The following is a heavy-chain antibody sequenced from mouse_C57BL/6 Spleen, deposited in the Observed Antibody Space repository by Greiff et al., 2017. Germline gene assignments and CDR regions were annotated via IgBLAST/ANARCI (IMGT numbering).Heavy chain of an antibody. CDR1: GYTFTSYW. CDR3: ARWVSSYGFAY. CDR2: IHPNSGST. Sequence: QVQLQQPGAELVKPGASVKLSCKASGYTFTSYWMHWVKQRPGQGLEWIGMIHPNSGSTNYNEKFKSKATLTVDKSSSTAYMQLSSLTSDDSAVYFCARWVSSYGFAYGGQGTLVTVSA. D-gene: IGHD1-1*01. J-gene: IGHJ3*01. V-gene: IGHV1-64*01.